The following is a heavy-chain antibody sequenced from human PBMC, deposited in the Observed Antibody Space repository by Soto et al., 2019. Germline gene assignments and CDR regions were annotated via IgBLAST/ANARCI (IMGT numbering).Heavy chain of an antibody. J-gene: IGHJ4*02. Sequence: IQLVQSAGAVTRPGASVRVSCKASGYTFNTFGVTWVRQAPGQGLEWMGCISGYGGKRDYSRKLHGRITLTADPSTSTSYMELRNLTSDDTAVYYCARGWGKYVVVNDFWGQGTLVTVSS. CDR2: ISGYGGKR. D-gene: IGHD3-16*01. V-gene: IGHV1-18*01. CDR3: ARGWGKYVVVNDF. CDR1: GYTFNTFG.